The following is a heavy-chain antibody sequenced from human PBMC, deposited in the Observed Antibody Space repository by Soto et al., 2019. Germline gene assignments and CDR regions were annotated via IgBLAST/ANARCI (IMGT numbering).Heavy chain of an antibody. CDR1: GFTFSSYV. V-gene: IGHV3-30*18. CDR2: ISYDGSNK. Sequence: GESLRLSCSASGFTFSSYVMHWVRQAPGKGLEWVAVISYDGSNKYYADSVKGRFTISRDNSKNTLYLQMNSLRAEDTAVYYCAKDFYEGVVVAAIVSWFDPWGQGTLVTVSS. CDR3: AKDFYEGVVVAAIVSWFDP. D-gene: IGHD2-15*01. J-gene: IGHJ5*02.